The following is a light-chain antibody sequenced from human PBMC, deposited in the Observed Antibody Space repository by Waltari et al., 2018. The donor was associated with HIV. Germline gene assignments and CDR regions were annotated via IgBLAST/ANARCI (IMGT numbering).Light chain of an antibody. CDR1: TGIVTSAYS. J-gene: IGLJ3*02. Sequence: QTVVTQESSLTVSPGETVSLSCTSSTGIVTSAYSPTWFQQKPGQAPKSLIYNTSYKHSWTPARFSGSLLGGKAALTLSGVRPEDEAEYYCLVSYGGAWVFGGGTSLTV. V-gene: IGLV7-43*01. CDR3: LVSYGGAWV. CDR2: NTS.